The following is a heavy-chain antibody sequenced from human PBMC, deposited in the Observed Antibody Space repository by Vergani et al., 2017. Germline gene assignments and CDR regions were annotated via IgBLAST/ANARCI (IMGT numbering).Heavy chain of an antibody. Sequence: QVQLQQRGGGLLKPSETLSLTCVLPGGSFTSYHCTWIRQSLGEGLEWVGDIDHTGRPDYNPTLMSRITMSVDMSRNQFSLTLNSVTATDTAIYFCARVNTETNGHLYYYYYMDVGGQGTAVTVSS. J-gene: IGHJ6*03. CDR1: GGSFTSYH. D-gene: IGHD4-11*01. CDR3: ARVNTETNGHLYYYYYMDV. CDR2: IDHTGRP. V-gene: IGHV4-34*01.